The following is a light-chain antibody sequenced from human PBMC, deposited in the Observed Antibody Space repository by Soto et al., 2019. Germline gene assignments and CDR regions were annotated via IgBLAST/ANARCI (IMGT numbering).Light chain of an antibody. CDR2: DAS. V-gene: IGKV3-11*01. Sequence: EIVLTQSPATLSFSPGERATLSCRASQSVSSYLAWYQQKPGQAPRLLIYDASNRATGIPARFSGSGSGTDFTLTISSLEPEDFAVYYCQQRSNWRGLTFGGGTKVEIK. CDR3: QQRSNWRGLT. J-gene: IGKJ4*01. CDR1: QSVSSY.